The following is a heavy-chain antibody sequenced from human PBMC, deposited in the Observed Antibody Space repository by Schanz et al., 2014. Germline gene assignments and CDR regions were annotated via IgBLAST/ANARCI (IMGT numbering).Heavy chain of an antibody. V-gene: IGHV3-23*01. Sequence: SCAASGFTFISYAISWVRQAPGKGMEWVSVISGSGATTYYADSVKGRFTISRDNPRNTVYFQMRSLRDEDTAVYYCARTRTPVTTRPMDCCGRGPMVAVSS. D-gene: IGHD4-17*01. CDR1: GFTFISYA. CDR2: ISGSGATT. CDR3: ARTRTPVTTRPMDC. J-gene: IGHJ4*02.